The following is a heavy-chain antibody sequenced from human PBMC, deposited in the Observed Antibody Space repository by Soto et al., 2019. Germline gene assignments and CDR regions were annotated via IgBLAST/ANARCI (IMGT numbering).Heavy chain of an antibody. CDR1: EFTFSSYT. CDR2: ISPGGDYI. V-gene: IGHV3-21*01. Sequence: GGSLRLSCAASEFTFSSYTMNWVRQAPGKGLEWVSSISPGGDYIYYADSVKGRFTISRDNAKNSLFLLMNSLRAEDTAVYFCAREFCSGGRCFEDFDSWGQGTLVTVSS. J-gene: IGHJ4*02. D-gene: IGHD2-8*02. CDR3: AREFCSGGRCFEDFDS.